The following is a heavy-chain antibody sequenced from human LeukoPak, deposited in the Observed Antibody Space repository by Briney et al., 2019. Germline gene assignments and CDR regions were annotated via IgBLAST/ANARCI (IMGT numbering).Heavy chain of an antibody. CDR2: ISWNSGSI. CDR1: GFTFDDYA. J-gene: IGHJ3*02. D-gene: IGHD6-19*01. V-gene: IGHV3-9*01. CDR3: AKRVVAVAGDDAFDI. Sequence: GGSLRLSCAASGFTFDDYAMHWVRQAPGKGLEWVSGISWNSGSIGYADSVKGRFTISRDNAKNSLYLQMNSLRAEDTALYYCAKRVVAVAGDDAFDIWGQGTMVTVSS.